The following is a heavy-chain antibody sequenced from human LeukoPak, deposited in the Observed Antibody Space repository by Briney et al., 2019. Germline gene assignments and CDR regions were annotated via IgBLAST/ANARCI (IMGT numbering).Heavy chain of an antibody. J-gene: IGHJ6*03. V-gene: IGHV3-23*01. CDR1: GFMFSSYA. Sequence: GGSLRLSCAASGFMFSSYAMSWVRQAPGKGLEWVATISGTGDSTFYADSVRGRLTISRDNSKNTLYLQMNSLRAEDTAVYYCAKDEASGYGLGLGYYFYMDVWGKGTTVTVSS. D-gene: IGHD6-25*01. CDR3: AKDEASGYGLGLGYYFYMDV. CDR2: ISGTGDST.